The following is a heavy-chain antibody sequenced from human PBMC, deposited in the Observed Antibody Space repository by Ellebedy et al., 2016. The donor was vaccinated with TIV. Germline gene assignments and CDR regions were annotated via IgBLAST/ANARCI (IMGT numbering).Heavy chain of an antibody. CDR1: GFTVSNNY. Sequence: PGGSLRLSCAASGFTVSNNYMSWVRQAPGKGLQWVSVIYSGGSTYYADSVKGRFTISRDNSKNTLYLQMNSLGADDTAVYYCARGVWFDPWGQGTLVTVSS. CDR2: IYSGGST. CDR3: ARGVWFDP. V-gene: IGHV3-53*01. J-gene: IGHJ5*02.